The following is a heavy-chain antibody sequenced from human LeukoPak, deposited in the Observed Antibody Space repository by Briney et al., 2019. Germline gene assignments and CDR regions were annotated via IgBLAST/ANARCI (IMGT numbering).Heavy chain of an antibody. CDR3: ARNYYYDSSGYGD. D-gene: IGHD3-22*01. J-gene: IGHJ4*02. V-gene: IGHV1-69*13. CDR1: VGTFSSYA. Sequence: GASVKLSCKASVGTFSSYAISWVRQAPGQGLEWMGGIIPIFGTANYAQKFQGRVTITADESTSTAYMELSSLRSEDTAVYYCARNYYYDSSGYGDWGQGTLVTVSS. CDR2: IIPIFGTA.